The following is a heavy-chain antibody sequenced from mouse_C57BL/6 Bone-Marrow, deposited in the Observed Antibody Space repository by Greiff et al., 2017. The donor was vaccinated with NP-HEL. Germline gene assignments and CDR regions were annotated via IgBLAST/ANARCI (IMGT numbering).Heavy chain of an antibody. CDR1: GYTFTSYW. CDR2: IDPSDSYT. J-gene: IGHJ1*03. CDR3: ATIYYYGSSYPYWYFDV. V-gene: IGHV1-69*01. Sequence: QVQLQQPGAELVMPGASVKLSCKASGYTFTSYWMHWVKQRPGQGLEWIGEIDPSDSYTNYNQKFKGKSTLTVDKSSSTAYMQLSSLTSEDSAVYYCATIYYYGSSYPYWYFDVWGTGTTVTVSS. D-gene: IGHD1-1*01.